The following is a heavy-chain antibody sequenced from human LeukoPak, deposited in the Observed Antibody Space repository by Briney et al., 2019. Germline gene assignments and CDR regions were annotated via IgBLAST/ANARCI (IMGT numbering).Heavy chain of an antibody. D-gene: IGHD6-13*01. CDR1: GYTFTNYY. Sequence: ASVKVSCKASGYTFTNYYIHWVRQAPGQGLEGMGIIDPSGGSTSYAQKFQGRVTMTRDTSNNQFSLKLSSVTAADTAVYYCARDGPAGTNTYSYYMDVWGKGTTVTVSS. CDR3: ARDGPAGTNTYSYYMDV. J-gene: IGHJ6*03. CDR2: IDPSGGST. V-gene: IGHV1-46*01.